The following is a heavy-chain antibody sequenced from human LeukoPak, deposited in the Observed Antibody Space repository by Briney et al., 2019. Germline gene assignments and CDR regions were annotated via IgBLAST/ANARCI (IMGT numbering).Heavy chain of an antibody. CDR3: ARAVVATIPTAGPYYYYMDV. J-gene: IGHJ6*03. CDR2: IYTSGST. CDR1: GGSISSYY. D-gene: IGHD5-12*01. Sequence: SETLSLTCTVSGGSISSYYWSWIRQPAGKGLEWIGRIYTSGSTNYNPSLKSRVTMSVGTSKNQFSLKLSSVTAADTAVYYCARAVVATIPTAGPYYYYMDVWGKGTTVTISS. V-gene: IGHV4-4*07.